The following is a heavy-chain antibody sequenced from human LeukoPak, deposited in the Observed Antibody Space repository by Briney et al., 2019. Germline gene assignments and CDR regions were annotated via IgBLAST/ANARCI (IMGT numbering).Heavy chain of an antibody. J-gene: IGHJ4*02. V-gene: IGHV3-48*01. D-gene: IGHD1-26*01. CDR2: IITSSSTI. CDR3: ARTLVGATRPYYFDY. CDR1: AFTFSSYC. Sequence: PGGSLRLSCAASAFTFSSYCMNWVRQAPGKGLEWVSYIITSSSTIYYADSVKGRLTISRDNAKNTLYLQMNSLRAEDTAVYYCARTLVGATRPYYFDYWGQGTLVTVSS.